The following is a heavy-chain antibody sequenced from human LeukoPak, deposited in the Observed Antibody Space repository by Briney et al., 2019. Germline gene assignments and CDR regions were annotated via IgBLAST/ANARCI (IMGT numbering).Heavy chain of an antibody. CDR2: ISYDGRNT. J-gene: IGHJ4*02. V-gene: IGHV3-30*18. D-gene: IGHD2-2*01. CDR1: GFTFSTHG. Sequence: GGSLRLSCAASGFTFSTHGMHWVRQAPGKGLEWLAVISYDGRNTYYADSVKGRLTISRDNSKNTLFLQMNSLRGEDTAVYYCAKDRLVVAPAAMTSNFDYWGQGTLVTVSS. CDR3: AKDRLVVAPAAMTSNFDY.